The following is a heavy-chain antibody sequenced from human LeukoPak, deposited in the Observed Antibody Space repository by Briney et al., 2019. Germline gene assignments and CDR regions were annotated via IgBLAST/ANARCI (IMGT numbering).Heavy chain of an antibody. CDR2: IRYDGSNK. D-gene: IGHD5-18*01. J-gene: IGHJ5*02. CDR1: GFTFSSYG. Sequence: PGGSLRLSCAASGFTFSSYGMHWVRQAPGKGLEWVAFIRYDGSNKYHADSVKGRFTISRDNSKNTLYLQMNSLRAEDTAVFYRAIVQLWLDPWGQGTLVTVSS. V-gene: IGHV3-30*02. CDR3: AIVQLWLDP.